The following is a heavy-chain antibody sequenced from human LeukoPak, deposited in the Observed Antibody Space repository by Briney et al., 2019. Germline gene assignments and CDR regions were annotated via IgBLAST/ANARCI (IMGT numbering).Heavy chain of an antibody. D-gene: IGHD3-3*01. Sequence: PGGSLRLSCAASGFTLSDYYMSRIRQAPGKGLEWVSYISSSGSTIYYADSVKGRFTISRDNAKNSLYLQMNSLRAEDTAVYYCARDQNFWSGYEAFDIWGQGTMVTVSS. CDR1: GFTLSDYY. CDR2: ISSSGSTI. V-gene: IGHV3-11*01. CDR3: ARDQNFWSGYEAFDI. J-gene: IGHJ3*02.